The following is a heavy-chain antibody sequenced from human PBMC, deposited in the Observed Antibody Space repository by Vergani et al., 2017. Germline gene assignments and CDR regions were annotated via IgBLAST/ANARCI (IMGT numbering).Heavy chain of an antibody. Sequence: QVQLVQSGAEVKNPGASVKVSCKASGYTFTGYYMHWVRQAPGQGLEWMGWINPNSGGTNYAQKFQGRVTMTRDTSISTAYMELSRLRSDDTAVYYCARSGPLMRGXYYYGSGSHYPFDYWGQGTLVTVSS. D-gene: IGHD3-10*01. CDR3: ARSGPLMRGXYYYGSGSHYPFDY. CDR2: INPNSGGT. J-gene: IGHJ4*02. V-gene: IGHV1-2*02. CDR1: GYTFTGYY.